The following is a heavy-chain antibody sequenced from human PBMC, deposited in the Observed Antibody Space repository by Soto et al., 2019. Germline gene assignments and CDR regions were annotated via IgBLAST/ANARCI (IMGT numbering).Heavy chain of an antibody. D-gene: IGHD3-10*01. V-gene: IGHV3-33*01. J-gene: IGHJ4*02. CDR2: SWYDGSNN. Sequence: QVQLMESGGGVVQPGRSLRLSCAASGFTFSSYGIHWVRQAPGKGLEWVAVSWYDGSNNHFADSVKGRFTISRDNSKNTFYLQMNSIGAEDTAVYYCARDFLDRDRERWGKGTLVIVSS. CDR1: GFTFSSYG. CDR3: ARDFLDRDRER.